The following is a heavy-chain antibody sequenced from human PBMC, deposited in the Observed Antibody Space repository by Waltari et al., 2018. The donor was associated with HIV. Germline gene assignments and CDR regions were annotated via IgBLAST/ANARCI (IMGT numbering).Heavy chain of an antibody. CDR3: AREGDKQWLVLGAFDI. CDR2: IYYSGST. Sequence: QLQLQESGPGLVKPSETLSLTCTVSGGSISSSSYYWGWIRQPPGKGLEWIGSIYYSGSTYYNPSLKSRVTISVDTSKNQFSLKLSSVTAADTAVYYCAREGDKQWLVLGAFDIWGQGTMVTVSS. V-gene: IGHV4-39*07. D-gene: IGHD6-19*01. J-gene: IGHJ3*02. CDR1: GGSISSSSYY.